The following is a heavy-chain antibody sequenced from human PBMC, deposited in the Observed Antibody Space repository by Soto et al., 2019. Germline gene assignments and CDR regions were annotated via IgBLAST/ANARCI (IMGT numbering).Heavy chain of an antibody. V-gene: IGHV3-7*01. Sequence: EVQLVESGGGLVQPGGSLRLSCAASGFTFSSYWMSWVRQAPGQVLEWVANIKQDGSEKYYVDSVKGRFTISRDNAKNSLYLQMNSLRAEDTAVYYCARVGSSRRFDPWGQGTLVTVS. CDR1: GFTFSSYW. J-gene: IGHJ5*02. CDR2: IKQDGSEK. D-gene: IGHD6-13*01. CDR3: ARVGSSRRFDP.